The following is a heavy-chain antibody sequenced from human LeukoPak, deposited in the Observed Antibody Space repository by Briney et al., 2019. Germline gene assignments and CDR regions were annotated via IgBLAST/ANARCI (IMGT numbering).Heavy chain of an antibody. Sequence: GSLRLSCAASGFSVGNNYVTWVRQPPGKGLGWVSVIYTDGSTYYADSVKGRFIISRDSSKNTLYLQMNSLRAEDTAVYYCTDAVAGWGQGTLVTVSS. J-gene: IGHJ4*02. CDR2: IYTDGST. CDR3: TDAVAG. D-gene: IGHD4-23*01. V-gene: IGHV3-53*05. CDR1: GFSVGNNY.